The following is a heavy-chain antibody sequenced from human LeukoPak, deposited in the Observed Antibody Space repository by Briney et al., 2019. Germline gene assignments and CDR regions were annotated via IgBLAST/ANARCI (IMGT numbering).Heavy chain of an antibody. Sequence: SETLSLTCTVCGGSNSSGSHYWRWIRQPAGKGLEWIGRIYTSGSTNYNPSLKSRVTISVDTSKNQFSLKLSSVTAADTAVYYCARDDNWNYYDYWGQGTLVTVSS. V-gene: IGHV4-61*02. J-gene: IGHJ4*02. D-gene: IGHD1-20*01. CDR2: IYTSGST. CDR1: GGSNSSGSHY. CDR3: ARDDNWNYYDY.